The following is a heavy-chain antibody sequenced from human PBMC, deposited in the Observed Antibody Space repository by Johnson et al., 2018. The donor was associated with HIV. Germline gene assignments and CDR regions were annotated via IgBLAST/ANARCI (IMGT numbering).Heavy chain of an antibody. V-gene: IGHV3-48*04. CDR1: GFTFSSYA. D-gene: IGHD5-18*01. CDR2: ISSSGSTI. CDR3: ARSEDTALGFDI. Sequence: VESGGGVVQPGRSLRLSCAASGFTFSSYAMHWVRQAPGKGVEWVSYISSSGSTIYYADSVKGRFTISRDNAKNSLYWQMNSLGADDTAVYYCARSEDTALGFDIWGQGKMVTV. J-gene: IGHJ3*02.